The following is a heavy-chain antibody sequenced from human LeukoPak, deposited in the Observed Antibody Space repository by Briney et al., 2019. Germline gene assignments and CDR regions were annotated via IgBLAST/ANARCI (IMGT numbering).Heavy chain of an antibody. V-gene: IGHV3-30*04. CDR3: ARDQRIGGYSYGLTGNFDY. J-gene: IGHJ4*02. CDR2: ISYDGNNK. CDR1: GFTFSSYT. Sequence: GRSLRLSCAASGFTFSSYTMHWVRQAPGKGLEWVALISYDGNNKYYADSVKGRFTISRDNSKNTLYLQMNSLRTEDTAVYYCARDQRIGGYSYGLTGNFDYWGQGTLVTVSS. D-gene: IGHD5-18*01.